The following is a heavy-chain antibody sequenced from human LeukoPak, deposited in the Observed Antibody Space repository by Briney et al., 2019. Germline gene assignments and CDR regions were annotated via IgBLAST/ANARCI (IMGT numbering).Heavy chain of an antibody. V-gene: IGHV4-4*07. CDR1: GGSISSYY. CDR2: IYTSGST. Sequence: SETLSLTCTVSGGSISSYYWSWIRQPAGKGLEWIGRIYTSGSTNYNPSLKSRVTVSVDTSKNQFSLKLSSVTAADTAVYYCARGSPNYDILTGYYLGAFDIWGQGTMVTVSS. CDR3: ARGSPNYDILTGYYLGAFDI. D-gene: IGHD3-9*01. J-gene: IGHJ3*02.